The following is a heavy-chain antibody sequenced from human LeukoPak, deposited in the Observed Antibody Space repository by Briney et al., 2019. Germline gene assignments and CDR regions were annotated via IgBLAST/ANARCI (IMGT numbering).Heavy chain of an antibody. D-gene: IGHD3-3*01. V-gene: IGHV3-23*01. Sequence: PGGSLRLSCAASGFTFRSFAMSWVRQAPGKGLEWVSAISGSSSSTYYADSVKGRFTTSRDNSKNTLYLQMNSLRAEDTAVYYCAKDPYYDFWSAPPPDYWGQGTLVTASS. J-gene: IGHJ4*02. CDR2: ISGSSSST. CDR1: GFTFRSFA. CDR3: AKDPYYDFWSAPPPDY.